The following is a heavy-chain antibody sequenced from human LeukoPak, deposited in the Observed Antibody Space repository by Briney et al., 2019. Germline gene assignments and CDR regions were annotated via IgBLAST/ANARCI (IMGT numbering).Heavy chain of an antibody. CDR2: ISATGSTT. Sequence: GGSLRLSCAASGFTFSTYAMTWVRQAPGKGLESVSLISATGSTTYYAESVRGRFTISRDNSKNTLYLQMNTLRAEDTAVYYCAKPARTDYVDYWGQGTLVTVSS. V-gene: IGHV3-23*01. J-gene: IGHJ4*02. CDR3: AKPARTDYVDY. D-gene: IGHD1-14*01. CDR1: GFTFSTYA.